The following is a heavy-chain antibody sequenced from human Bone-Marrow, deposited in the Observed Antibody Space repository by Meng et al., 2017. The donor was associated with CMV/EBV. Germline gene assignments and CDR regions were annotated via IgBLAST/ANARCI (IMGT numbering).Heavy chain of an antibody. V-gene: IGHV1-2*02. CDR2: INPNSGGT. D-gene: IGHD2-15*01. CDR1: GYTFTSYG. J-gene: IGHJ4*01. CDR3: ARVSGYCSGGTCPYDY. Sequence: ASVKVSCKASGYTFTSYGISWVRQAPGQGLEWMGWINPNSGGTNYAQKFQGRVTMTRDTSISTAYMELSRLRSDDTAVYYGARVSGYCSGGTCPYDY.